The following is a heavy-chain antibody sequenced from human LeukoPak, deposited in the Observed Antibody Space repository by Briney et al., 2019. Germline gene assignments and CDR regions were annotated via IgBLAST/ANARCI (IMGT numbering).Heavy chain of an antibody. CDR3: ARVHHLGWFDP. V-gene: IGHV3-66*02. CDR2: IYSGGST. Sequence: GGSLRLSCAASGFTVSSNYMSWVRQAPGKGLEWVSVIYSGGSTYYADSVKGRFTISRDNSKNTLYLQMNSLRAEDTAVYYCARVHHLGWFDPWGQGTLVTVSS. J-gene: IGHJ5*02. CDR1: GFTVSSNY.